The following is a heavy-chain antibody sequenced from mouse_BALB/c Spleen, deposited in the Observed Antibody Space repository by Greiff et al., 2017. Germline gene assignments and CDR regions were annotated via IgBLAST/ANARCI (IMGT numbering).Heavy chain of an antibody. CDR3: ARSDYRYDEGFAY. V-gene: IGHV5-17*02. D-gene: IGHD2-14*01. J-gene: IGHJ3*01. CDR2: ISSGSSTI. Sequence: EVHLVESGGGLVQPGGSRKLSCAASGFTFSSFGMHWVRQAPEKGLEWVAYISSGSSTIYYADTVKGRFTISRDNPKNTLFLQMTSLRSEDTAMYYCARSDYRYDEGFAYWGQGTLVTVSA. CDR1: GFTFSSFG.